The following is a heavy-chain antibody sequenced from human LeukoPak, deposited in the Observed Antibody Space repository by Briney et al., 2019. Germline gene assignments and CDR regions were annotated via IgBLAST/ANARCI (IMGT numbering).Heavy chain of an antibody. D-gene: IGHD3-10*01. CDR3: AKDLRGSGIADY. J-gene: IGHJ4*02. Sequence: GGSLRLSCAASGFTFSSYAMSWVRQTPGKGLEWVSAINGNGVGTFYAGSVVGRFTISRDNSKNTLYLQMNSLRAEDTAVYYWAKDLRGSGIADYWGQGTLVTVSS. CDR1: GFTFSSYA. V-gene: IGHV3-23*01. CDR2: INGNGVGT.